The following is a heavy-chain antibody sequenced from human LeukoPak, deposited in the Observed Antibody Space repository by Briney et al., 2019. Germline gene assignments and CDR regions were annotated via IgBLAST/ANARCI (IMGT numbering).Heavy chain of an antibody. J-gene: IGHJ5*02. Sequence: ASVKVSCKASGYTFTSYGISWVRQAPGQGLEWMGWISAYNGNTNYAQKLQGRVTMTTDTSTSTAYMELRSLRSDDTAVYYRARVATYYFDSSGYSTWGQGTLVTVSS. CDR3: ARVATYYFDSSGYST. CDR1: GYTFTSYG. CDR2: ISAYNGNT. V-gene: IGHV1-18*01. D-gene: IGHD3-22*01.